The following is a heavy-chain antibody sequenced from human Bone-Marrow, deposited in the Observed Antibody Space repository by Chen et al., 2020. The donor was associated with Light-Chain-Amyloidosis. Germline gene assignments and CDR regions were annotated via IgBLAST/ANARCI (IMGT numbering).Heavy chain of an antibody. CDR2: IDSGGSK. Sequence: EVQLVESGGGLVQPGGSLRLSCAASGFIVSNNYMNWVRQAPGKGLEWVSVIDSGGSKNSADSGKGRSPISKHNSKTTLYLQMNGLRAEDTALYYCVRGGDWGQGTLVTVSS. CDR1: GFIVSNNY. V-gene: IGHV3-53*04. CDR3: VRGGD. D-gene: IGHD3-16*01. J-gene: IGHJ4*02.